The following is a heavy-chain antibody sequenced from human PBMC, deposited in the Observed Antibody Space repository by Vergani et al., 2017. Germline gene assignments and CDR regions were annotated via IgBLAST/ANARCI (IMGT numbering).Heavy chain of an antibody. CDR1: GFTFSSYG. J-gene: IGHJ4*02. Sequence: QVQLVESGGDVVQPGGSLRLPCAASGFTFSSYGIHWVRQAPGKGLEWVAFIRHDGSEKYYADSVGGRFTISRDSSKSTLYLEMNSLSVEDTAMYYCAKIFGWDSSGFDEYWGQGTLVTVSS. V-gene: IGHV3-30*02. CDR3: AKIFGWDSSGFDEY. CDR2: IRHDGSEK. D-gene: IGHD3-22*01.